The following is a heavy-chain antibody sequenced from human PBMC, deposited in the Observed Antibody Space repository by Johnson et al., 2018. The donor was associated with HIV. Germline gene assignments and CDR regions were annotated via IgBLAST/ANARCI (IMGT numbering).Heavy chain of an antibody. CDR1: GFTFSSYA. J-gene: IGHJ3*02. Sequence: QVQLVESGGGVVQPGRSLRLSCAASGFTFSSYAMHWVRQVPGKGLEWVAVISYDGSNKYYADSVKGRFTISRDNSKNTLFLQMDSLRAEDTSVSYCARSRDDFWSGYRNAFDIWGQGTMVTVSS. D-gene: IGHD3-3*01. CDR3: ARSRDDFWSGYRNAFDI. CDR2: ISYDGSNK. V-gene: IGHV3-30*04.